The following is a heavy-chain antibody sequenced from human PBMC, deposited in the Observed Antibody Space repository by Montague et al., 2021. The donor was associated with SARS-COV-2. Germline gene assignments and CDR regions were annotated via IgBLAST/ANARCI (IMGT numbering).Heavy chain of an antibody. D-gene: IGHD7-27*01. CDR1: GFTVSSNY. CDR3: ARDSGPLYYYYYGMDV. J-gene: IGHJ6*02. V-gene: IGHV3-53*01. Sequence: SLRLSCAASGFTVSSNYMSWVRQAPGKGLEWVSVIYSGGSTYYADSVKGRFTIPRDNSKNTLYLQMNSLRAEDTAVYYCARDSGPLYYYYYGMDVWGQGTMVTVSS. CDR2: IYSGGST.